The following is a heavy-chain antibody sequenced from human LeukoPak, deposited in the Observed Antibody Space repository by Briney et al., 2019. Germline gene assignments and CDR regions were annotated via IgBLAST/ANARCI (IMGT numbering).Heavy chain of an antibody. Sequence: SETLSLTCTVSGGSISDYYWNWIRQPPGKGLGWIGYIYYSGSTTYNPSLKSRVTMSVDTAKNQFSLAVRSVTAADTAVYYCARGDFCSRSNCYLRPMDVWGKGTTVTVSS. CDR2: IYYSGST. CDR1: GGSISDYY. V-gene: IGHV4-59*01. J-gene: IGHJ6*03. CDR3: ARGDFCSRSNCYLRPMDV. D-gene: IGHD3-3*01.